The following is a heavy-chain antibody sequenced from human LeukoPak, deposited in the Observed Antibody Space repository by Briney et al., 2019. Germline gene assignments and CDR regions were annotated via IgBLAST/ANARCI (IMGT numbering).Heavy chain of an antibody. D-gene: IGHD3-22*01. CDR3: ARGFGDSRGTRFDP. CDR2: IYYTGST. J-gene: IGHJ5*02. CDR1: GGSISTFY. V-gene: IGHV4-59*01. Sequence: SETLSLTCTVSGGSISTFYWSWIRQPPGKGLEWIGYIYYTGSTNYNPSLKSRVTLLVDTSKNQFSLKLSSVTAADTAVYYCARGFGDSRGTRFDPWGQGTLVTVSS.